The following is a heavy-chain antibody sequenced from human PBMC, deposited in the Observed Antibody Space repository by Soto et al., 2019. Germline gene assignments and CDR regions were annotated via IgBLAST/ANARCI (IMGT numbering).Heavy chain of an antibody. J-gene: IGHJ4*02. V-gene: IGHV3-11*06. CDR3: ARDLRFSSTNYFDF. D-gene: IGHD2-8*01. Sequence: QVQLVESGGGLVKPGGSLRLSCTASGFLFTDYYMSWIHQPPGKGLEWLAYIDGSSDYTNSADSVKGRFTISRDNAKNSVFLQMNNLRADDTAVYYCARDLRFSSTNYFDFWGRGTLVTVSS. CDR1: GFLFTDYY. CDR2: IDGSSDYT.